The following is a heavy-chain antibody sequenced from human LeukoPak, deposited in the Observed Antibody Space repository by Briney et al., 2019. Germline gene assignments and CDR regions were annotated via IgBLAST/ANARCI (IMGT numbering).Heavy chain of an antibody. CDR2: IHGSGETT. J-gene: IGHJ3*02. Sequence: GGSLRLSCSASGFTFADYTMTWVRQPPGKGLEWVSGIHGSGETTYYADSVKGRFTISRDNSREMLYLQMNSLRVEDTAVYYCAKDPNGDYVGAFDSWGQGAMVTVSS. CDR3: AKDPNGDYVGAFDS. V-gene: IGHV3-23*01. CDR1: GFTFADYT. D-gene: IGHD4-17*01.